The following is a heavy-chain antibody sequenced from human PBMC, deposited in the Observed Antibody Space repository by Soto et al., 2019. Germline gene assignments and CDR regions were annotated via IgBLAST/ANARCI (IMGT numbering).Heavy chain of an antibody. CDR3: ARVVDGYNFPFDY. V-gene: IGHV4-30-4*01. D-gene: IGHD5-12*01. CDR2: IYYSRST. J-gene: IGHJ4*02. Sequence: QVQLQESGPGLVKPSQTLSLTCTVSGGSFSSGNYHWSWIRQPPGKGLEWIGFIYYSRSTYYNPSLKSRVSSSQDTPKNQFSLRLSPLTAADTAIYYCARVVDGYNFPFDYWGQGILVTVSS. CDR1: GGSFSSGNYH.